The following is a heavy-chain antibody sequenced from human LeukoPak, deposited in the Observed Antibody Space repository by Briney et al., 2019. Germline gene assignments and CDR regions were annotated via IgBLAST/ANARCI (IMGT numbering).Heavy chain of an antibody. CDR2: ISGSGGST. D-gene: IGHD4-17*01. J-gene: IGHJ3*02. V-gene: IGHV3-23*01. CDR1: GFTFSDYY. CDR3: AKMTTVTTTGFDI. Sequence: GGSLRLSCAASGFTFSDYYMSWVRQAPGKGLEWVSAISGSGGSTYYADSVKGRFTISRDNSKNTLYLQMNSLRAEDTAVYYCAKMTTVTTTGFDIWGQGTMVTVSS.